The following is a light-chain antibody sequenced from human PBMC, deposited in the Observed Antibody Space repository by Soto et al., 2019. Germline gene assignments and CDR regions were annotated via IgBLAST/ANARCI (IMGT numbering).Light chain of an antibody. CDR3: QQSYSTTWT. J-gene: IGKJ1*01. Sequence: DIQMTQSPSSLSASVGDRVTITCRASQGISTYLNCYQQKPGKPPKLLIYGASILQSGVPSRFSGSGSETDFTLTISSLQPEDFAAYSCQQSYSTTWTFGQGTKVDIK. V-gene: IGKV1-39*01. CDR1: QGISTY. CDR2: GAS.